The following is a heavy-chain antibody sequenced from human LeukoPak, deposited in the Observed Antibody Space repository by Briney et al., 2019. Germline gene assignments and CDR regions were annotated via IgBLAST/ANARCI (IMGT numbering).Heavy chain of an antibody. D-gene: IGHD3-22*01. Sequence: GASVKVSCKASGGTFSSYAISWVRQAPGQGLEWMGWISAYNGNTNYAQKLQGRVTMTTDTATSTAYMELRSLRSDDTAVYYCARLDSSGYYDYYYYYMDVWGKGTTVTVSS. CDR2: ISAYNGNT. CDR1: GGTFSSYA. CDR3: ARLDSSGYYDYYYYYMDV. V-gene: IGHV1-18*01. J-gene: IGHJ6*03.